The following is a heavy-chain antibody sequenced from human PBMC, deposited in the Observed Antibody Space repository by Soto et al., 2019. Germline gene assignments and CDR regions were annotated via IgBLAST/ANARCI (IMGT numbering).Heavy chain of an antibody. D-gene: IGHD3-9*01. CDR1: GGSISSSSYY. V-gene: IGHV4-39*01. J-gene: IGHJ6*03. CDR3: ALGGLVTTFMDV. CDR2: IYYSGST. Sequence: LETLSLTCTVSGGSISSSSYYWGWIRQPPGKGLEWIGSIYYSGSTYYNPSLKSRVTISVDTSKNQFSLKLSSVTAADTAVYYCALGGLVTTFMDVLGKGTTVTVSS.